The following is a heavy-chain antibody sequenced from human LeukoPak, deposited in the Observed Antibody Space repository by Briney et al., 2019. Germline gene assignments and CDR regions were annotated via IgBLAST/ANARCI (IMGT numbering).Heavy chain of an antibody. J-gene: IGHJ3*02. V-gene: IGHV3-23*01. CDR2: ISGSGGST. D-gene: IGHD4-23*01. CDR1: GFTFSIYA. CDR3: AKGRWGFDI. Sequence: GGSLRLSCAASGFTFSIYAMTWVRQAPGKGLEWVSGISGSGGSTYYADSVKGRFTISRDNSKNTLYLQMNSLRAEDTAVYYCAKGRWGFDIWGQGTMVTVSS.